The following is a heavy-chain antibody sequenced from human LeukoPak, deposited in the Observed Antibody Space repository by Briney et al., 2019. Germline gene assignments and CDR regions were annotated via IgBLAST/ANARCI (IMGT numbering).Heavy chain of an antibody. Sequence: SETLSLTCTVSGGSISSGGYYWSRIRQHPGKGLEWIGYIYYSGSTYYNPSLKSRVTISVDTSKNQFSLKLSSVTAADTAVYYCARDGYSSGWYPTAFDIWGQGTMVTVSS. CDR3: ARDGYSSGWYPTAFDI. CDR2: IYYSGST. J-gene: IGHJ3*02. D-gene: IGHD6-19*01. CDR1: GGSISSGGYY. V-gene: IGHV4-31*03.